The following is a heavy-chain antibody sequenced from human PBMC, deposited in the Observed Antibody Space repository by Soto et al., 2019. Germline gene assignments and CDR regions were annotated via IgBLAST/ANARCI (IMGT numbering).Heavy chain of an antibody. J-gene: IGHJ4*02. CDR2: ISSSSSYT. CDR3: ARIRSIVGANYIDY. CDR1: GFTFSDYY. V-gene: IGHV3-11*06. Sequence: PGGSLRLSCAASGFTFSDYYMSWIRQAPGKGLEWVSYISSSSSYTNYADSVKGRFTISRDNAKNSLYLQMNSLRAEDTAVYYCARIRSIVGANYIDYRGQGTLVTVSS. D-gene: IGHD1-26*01.